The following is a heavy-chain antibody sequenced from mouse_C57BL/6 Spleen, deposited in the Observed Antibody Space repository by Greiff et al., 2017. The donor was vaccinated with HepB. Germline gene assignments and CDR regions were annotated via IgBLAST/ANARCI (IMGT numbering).Heavy chain of an antibody. D-gene: IGHD4-1*02. CDR1: GYTFTDYY. J-gene: IGHJ2*01. V-gene: IGHV1-19*01. CDR3: ARERATGTYFDY. Sequence: EVQLQQSGPVLVKPGASVKMSCKASGYTFTDYYMNWVKQSHGKSLEWIGVINPYNGGTSYNQKFKGKATLTVDKSSSTAYMELNSLTSEDSAVYYCARERATGTYFDYWGQGTTLTVSS. CDR2: INPYNGGT.